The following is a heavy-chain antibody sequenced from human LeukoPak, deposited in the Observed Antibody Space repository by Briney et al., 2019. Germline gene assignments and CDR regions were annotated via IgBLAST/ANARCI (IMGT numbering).Heavy chain of an antibody. Sequence: RASVKVSCKASGGTFSSYAISWVRQAPGQGLEWMGGIIPIFGTANYAQKFQGRVTITTDESTSTAYMELSSLRSEDTAVYYCARGVAGGTFEDYYYYMDVWGKGTTVTVSS. J-gene: IGHJ6*03. V-gene: IGHV1-69*05. CDR1: GGTFSSYA. CDR2: IIPIFGTA. D-gene: IGHD3-16*01. CDR3: ARGVAGGTFEDYYYYMDV.